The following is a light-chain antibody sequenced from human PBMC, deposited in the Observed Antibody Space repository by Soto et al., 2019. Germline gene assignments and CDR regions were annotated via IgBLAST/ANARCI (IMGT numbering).Light chain of an antibody. CDR1: NSDIGAYDF. J-gene: IGLJ3*02. CDR2: EVS. CDR3: RSKTTTRTLV. Sequence: QSALTQPASVSGSPGQSITISCAGTNSDIGAYDFVSWFQQHPGSSPRLIIYEVSDRPSGVSSRFSGSKSGNTASLTISGLQAGDEADYYCRSKTTTRTLVFGGGTKLTVL. V-gene: IGLV2-14*01.